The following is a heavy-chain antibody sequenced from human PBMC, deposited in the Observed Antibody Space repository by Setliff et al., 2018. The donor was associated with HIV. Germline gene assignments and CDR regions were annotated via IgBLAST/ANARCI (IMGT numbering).Heavy chain of an antibody. V-gene: IGHV3-74*01. D-gene: IGHD6-19*01. CDR1: GFTFSTYW. CDR3: ARDIGGYSSL. Sequence: GGSLRLSCAASGFTFSTYWVRQVPGKGLLLVSRIDNYGSITNYADSVKGRFTISRDNAKNMLYLQMNGLRAEDTAVYYCARDIGGYSSLWGQGTLVTVSS. J-gene: IGHJ4*02. CDR2: IDNYGSIT.